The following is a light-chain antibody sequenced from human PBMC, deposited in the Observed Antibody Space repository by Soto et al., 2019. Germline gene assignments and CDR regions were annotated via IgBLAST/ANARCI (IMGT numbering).Light chain of an antibody. CDR3: QQRNTCPRST. CDR1: QSVSSN. V-gene: IGKV3-15*01. CDR2: GAA. J-gene: IGKJ5*01. Sequence: EIVMTQSRPILVVSRGQRASLCCRASQSVSSNLAWYQQKPGQAPRLLXYGAATRATGSPARCSGGRSWADLALTISSLDTEDFAVYYCQQRNTCPRSTFGQGTRLEIK.